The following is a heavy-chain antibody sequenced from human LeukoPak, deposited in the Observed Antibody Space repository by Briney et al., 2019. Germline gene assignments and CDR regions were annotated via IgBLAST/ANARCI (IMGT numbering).Heavy chain of an antibody. V-gene: IGHV3-21*01. CDR2: ISSSSSYI. D-gene: IGHD2-21*02. CDR3: AKSFVVVTATH. CDR1: GFTFSSYA. Sequence: NPGGSLRLSCAASGFTFSSYAMNWVRQAPGKGLEWVSSISSSSSYIYYADSVKGRFTISRDNAKNSLYLQMNSLRAEDTAVYYCAKSFVVVTATHWGQGTLVTVSS. J-gene: IGHJ4*02.